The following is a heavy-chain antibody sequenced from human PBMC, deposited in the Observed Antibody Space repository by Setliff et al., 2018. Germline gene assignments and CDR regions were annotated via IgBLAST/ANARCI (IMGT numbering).Heavy chain of an antibody. J-gene: IGHJ6*02. CDR1: GFSFSSYA. CDR2: ISTTGSTE. V-gene: IGHV3-48*03. CDR3: ARVKPFAMDV. Sequence: GGSLRLSCAASGFSFSSYAIHWVRQAPGKGLEWISYISTTGSTENYADSVKGRFTVSRDNAENSLYLQMNRLRAEDTAVYYCARVKPFAMDVWGQGTTVTVSS.